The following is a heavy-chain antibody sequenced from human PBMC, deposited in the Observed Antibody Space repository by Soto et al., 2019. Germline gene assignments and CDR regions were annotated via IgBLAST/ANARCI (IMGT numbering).Heavy chain of an antibody. CDR1: GGTFSSYA. Sequence: QVQLVQSGAEVKKPGSSVKVSCKASGGTFSSYAISWVRQAPGQGLEWMGGLIPIFGTANYAQKFQGRVTITADESTSTAYMELSSLRSEDTAVYYCATRAGSSSSWYPVDYYYCGMDVWGQGTTVTVSS. D-gene: IGHD6-13*01. CDR2: LIPIFGTA. V-gene: IGHV1-69*12. J-gene: IGHJ6*02. CDR3: ATRAGSSSSWYPVDYYYCGMDV.